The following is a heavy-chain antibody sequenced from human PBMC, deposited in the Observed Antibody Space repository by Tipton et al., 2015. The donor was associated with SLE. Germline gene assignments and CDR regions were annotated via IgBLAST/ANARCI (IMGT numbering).Heavy chain of an antibody. V-gene: IGHV4-59*01. D-gene: IGHD2-8*01. Sequence: TLSLTCTVSGGSISTFHYWSWIRQPPGERLEWIGYIYFGSTSYNPSLKSRVTISEDTAKNQFSLKLSSVTAADTALYYCAMRRPQFWCFDYWGQGNLVTVSS. CDR3: AMRRPQFWCFDY. J-gene: IGHJ4*02. CDR2: IYFGST. CDR1: GGSISTFHY.